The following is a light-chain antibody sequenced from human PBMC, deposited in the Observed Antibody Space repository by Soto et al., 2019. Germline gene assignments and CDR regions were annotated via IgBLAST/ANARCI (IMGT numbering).Light chain of an antibody. CDR3: SSYAGSSIPVA. CDR2: DVT. CDR1: SSDVGGYNF. V-gene: IGLV2-8*01. Sequence: QSVLTQPPSVSGSPGQSVTISCTGASSDVGGYNFVSWYQHHPGKAPRLMIYDVTQRPSGVPDRFSGSKSGNTASLTVSGLQVDDEAYYYCSSYAGSSIPVAFGGGTKVTVL. J-gene: IGLJ2*01.